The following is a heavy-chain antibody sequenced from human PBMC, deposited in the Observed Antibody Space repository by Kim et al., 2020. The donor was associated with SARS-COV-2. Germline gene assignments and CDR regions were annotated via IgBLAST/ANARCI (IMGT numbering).Heavy chain of an antibody. J-gene: IGHJ4*02. V-gene: IGHV3-49*04. D-gene: IGHD3-22*01. CDR2: IRSRLYGTT. Sequence: GGSLRLSCAASGFTFGDYDINWVRQAPGKGLEWVGFIRSRLYGTTNYAASVKGRFIISRDDSKRIAYLQMNSLKTEDTAVYYCSRVSTEYYDSSGFFPPDYWGEGALFAVSS. CDR3: SRVSTEYYDSSGFFPPDY. CDR1: GFTFGDYD.